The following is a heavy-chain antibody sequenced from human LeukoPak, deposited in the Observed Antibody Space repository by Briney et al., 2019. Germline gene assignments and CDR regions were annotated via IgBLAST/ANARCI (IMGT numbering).Heavy chain of an antibody. Sequence: SQTLSLTCTVSGDSISSGGYYWSWIRHLPGKGLEWIGYIYYSGSTYYKSSLKSRVSISVDTSKNQFSLKLSSVTAADTAVYYCARGHAGPYYFDFWGQGTLVTVSS. CDR3: ARGHAGPYYFDF. J-gene: IGHJ4*02. V-gene: IGHV4-31*03. CDR1: GDSISSGGYY. CDR2: IYYSGST.